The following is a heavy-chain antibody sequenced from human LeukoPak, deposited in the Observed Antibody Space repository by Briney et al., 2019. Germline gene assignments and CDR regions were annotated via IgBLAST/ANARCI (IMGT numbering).Heavy chain of an antibody. CDR2: IYPGDSDT. Sequence: GESLKISCKGSGYSFTSYWIGWVRQMPGKGLEWMGIIYPGDSDTRYSPSFQGQVTISADKSISTAYLQWSSLKASDTAIYYCARRPLYSGNSYYFDYWGQGTLVTVSS. CDR3: ARRPLYSGNSYYFDY. V-gene: IGHV5-51*01. J-gene: IGHJ4*02. D-gene: IGHD4-23*01. CDR1: GYSFTSYW.